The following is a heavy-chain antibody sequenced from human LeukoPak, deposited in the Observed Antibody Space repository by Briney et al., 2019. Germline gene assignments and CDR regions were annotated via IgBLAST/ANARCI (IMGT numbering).Heavy chain of an antibody. CDR3: ARAGQAQGSGWYTYYYYYYMDV. CDR1: GFTFSSYE. CDR2: ISSSGSTI. Sequence: GGSLRLSCAASGFTFSSYEMNWVRQAPGKGLEWVSYISSSGSTIYYADSVKGRFTISRDNAKNSLYLQMNSLRAEDTAVYYCARAGQAQGSGWYTYYYYYYMDVWGKGTTVTISS. V-gene: IGHV3-48*03. D-gene: IGHD6-13*01. J-gene: IGHJ6*03.